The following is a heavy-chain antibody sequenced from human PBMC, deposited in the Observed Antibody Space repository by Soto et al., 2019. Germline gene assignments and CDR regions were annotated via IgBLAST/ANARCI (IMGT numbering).Heavy chain of an antibody. CDR2: LSGSGANT. Sequence: EVQLLESGGGLVQPGGSLRVSCAASGFIFTSYAMSWVRQAPGKGLEWVSTLSGSGANTDYADSVKGRFTISRDNSKNTLFLQMRSLRVEDSAVYYCAKSPSSWYFEYWGQGTLVTVSS. CDR1: GFIFTSYA. CDR3: AKSPSSWYFEY. V-gene: IGHV3-23*01. D-gene: IGHD6-13*01. J-gene: IGHJ4*02.